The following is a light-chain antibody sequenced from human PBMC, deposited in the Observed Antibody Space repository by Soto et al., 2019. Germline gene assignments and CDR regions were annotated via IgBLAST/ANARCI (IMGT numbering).Light chain of an antibody. Sequence: QSALTQPASVSGSPGQSITISCTGTSSDVGGYNYVSWYQQQPGKAPKLMIYDVSNRPSGVSNRFSGSKSGNTASLTISGLQAEDDADYYCSSYTSSRVFGTGTKLTVL. V-gene: IGLV2-14*01. CDR1: SSDVGGYNY. CDR3: SSYTSSRV. CDR2: DVS. J-gene: IGLJ1*01.